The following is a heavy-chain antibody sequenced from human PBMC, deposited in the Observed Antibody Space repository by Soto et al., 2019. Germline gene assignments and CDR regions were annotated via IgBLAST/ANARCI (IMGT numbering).Heavy chain of an antibody. CDR3: ARLSYYDY. CDR1: GYTFPTSG. CDR2: IDPSDSYT. V-gene: IGHV5-10-1*01. J-gene: IGHJ4*02. Sequence: EVQLVQSGAGVKSPGESRGISGKGSGYTFPTSGISWVRQMPGKGLEWMGRIDPSDSYTNYSPSFQGHVTISADKSISTAYLQWSSLKASDTAMYYCARLSYYDYWGQGTLVTVSS. D-gene: IGHD5-18*01.